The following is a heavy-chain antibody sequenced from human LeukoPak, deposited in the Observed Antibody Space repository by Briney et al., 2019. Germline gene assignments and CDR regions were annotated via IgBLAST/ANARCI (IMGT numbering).Heavy chain of an antibody. J-gene: IGHJ4*02. CDR2: ISGSGGTT. CDR3: AKDGDTAMVYFDY. V-gene: IGHV3-23*01. Sequence: HGESLKISCAASGFTFNDYAMSWVRQAPGKGLEWVSGISGSGGTTYYADSVKGRFTISRDTSKNALYLQMNSLRAEDTAVYYCAKDGDTAMVYFDYWGQGTLVTVSS. D-gene: IGHD5-18*01. CDR1: GFTFNDYA.